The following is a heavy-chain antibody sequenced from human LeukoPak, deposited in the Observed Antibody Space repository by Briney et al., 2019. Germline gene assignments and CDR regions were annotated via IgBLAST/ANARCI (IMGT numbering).Heavy chain of an antibody. J-gene: IGHJ6*02. CDR2: ISGSGGST. CDR1: GFTFSSYA. Sequence: GSLRLPCAASGFTFSSYAMSWVRQAPGKGLEWVSAISGSGGSTYYADSVKGRFTISRDNSKNTLYLQMNSLRAEDTAVYYCAKDKGWGYSTYDFYGMDVWGQGTTVTVSS. CDR3: AKDKGWGYSTYDFYGMDV. V-gene: IGHV3-23*01. D-gene: IGHD1-26*01.